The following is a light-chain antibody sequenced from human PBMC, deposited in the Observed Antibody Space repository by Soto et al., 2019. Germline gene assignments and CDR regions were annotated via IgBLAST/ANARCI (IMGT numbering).Light chain of an antibody. CDR3: QQYNNLSVLT. V-gene: IGKV1-5*01. J-gene: IGKJ4*01. CDR1: QSVSIW. Sequence: RRTKTHYTLSASVGDRVTISCRASQSVSIWLAWYQQKPGKAPKLLIYDASSLESGVPSRFSGSGSGTEFTLTISSLQPDDFATYYCQQYNNLSVLTFGGGTKVAIK. CDR2: DAS.